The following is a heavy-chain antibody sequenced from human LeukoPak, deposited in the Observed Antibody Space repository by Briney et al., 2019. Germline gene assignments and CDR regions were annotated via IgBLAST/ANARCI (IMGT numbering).Heavy chain of an antibody. Sequence: SETLSLTCTVSGYSISSGYYWGWIRQPPGKGLEWIGSIYHSGSTYYNPSLKSRVTVSVDTSKNQFSLKLSSVTAADTAVYYCARDGPSGSAVGDFDYWGQGTLVTVSS. V-gene: IGHV4-38-2*02. CDR2: IYHSGST. D-gene: IGHD3-10*01. CDR3: ARDGPSGSAVGDFDY. J-gene: IGHJ4*02. CDR1: GYSISSGYY.